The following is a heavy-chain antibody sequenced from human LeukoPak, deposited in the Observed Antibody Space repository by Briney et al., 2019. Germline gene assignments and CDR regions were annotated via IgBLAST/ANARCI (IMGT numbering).Heavy chain of an antibody. D-gene: IGHD5-24*01. Sequence: SETLSLTCAVYGVSFSGYYWSWIRQPPGKGLEWIGEINHSGSTNYNPSLKSRVTISVDTSKNQFSLKLSSVTAADTAVYYCARVGEMATITDYWGQGTLVTVSS. CDR1: GVSFSGYY. V-gene: IGHV4-34*01. J-gene: IGHJ4*02. CDR2: INHSGST. CDR3: ARVGEMATITDY.